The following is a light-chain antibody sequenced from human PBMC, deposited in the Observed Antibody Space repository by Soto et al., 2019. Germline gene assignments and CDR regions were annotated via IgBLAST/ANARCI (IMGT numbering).Light chain of an antibody. J-gene: IGKJ1*01. CDR1: QSVTTY. CDR2: DAY. V-gene: IGKV3-20*01. Sequence: EVVLTQSPGTLSLSPGERDSPSRRASQSVTTYLAWYQQKPGQADRLLIYDAYDRATGIPARFSGSGSGTDFTLTISRLEPEDFAVYYCQQYGSSPRTVGQGTKVEIK. CDR3: QQYGSSPRT.